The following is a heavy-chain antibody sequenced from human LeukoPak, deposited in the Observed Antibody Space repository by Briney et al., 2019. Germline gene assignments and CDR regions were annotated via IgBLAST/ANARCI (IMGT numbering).Heavy chain of an antibody. CDR1: GFTFSNYA. CDR2: ISGSGGST. Sequence: GGSLRLSCAASGFTFSNYAMSWVRQAPGKGLEWVSAISGSGGSTYYADSVKGRFTISRDNSKNTLYLQMNSLRAEDTAVYYCAKDQYSSSWTFDYWGQGTLVTVSS. CDR3: AKDQYSSSWTFDY. J-gene: IGHJ4*02. V-gene: IGHV3-23*01. D-gene: IGHD6-13*01.